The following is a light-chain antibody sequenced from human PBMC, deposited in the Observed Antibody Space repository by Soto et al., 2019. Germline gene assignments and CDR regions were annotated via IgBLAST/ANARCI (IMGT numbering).Light chain of an antibody. CDR1: QDISNY. V-gene: IGKV1-33*01. J-gene: IGKJ5*01. CDR3: QQYDNLPPIT. Sequence: DIQMTQSPSSLSASVGDRVTITCQASQDISNYLNWYQQKPGKAPKLLIYDASNLETGVPSRFSGSGSGTDFTFTISSLQPEDIATYYCQQYDNLPPITCGQGTRLEI. CDR2: DAS.